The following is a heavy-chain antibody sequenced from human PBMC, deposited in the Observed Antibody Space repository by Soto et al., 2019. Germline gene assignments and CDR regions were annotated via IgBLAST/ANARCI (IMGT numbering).Heavy chain of an antibody. Sequence: SETLSLTCSVSDDSINSDKYYWGWIRQPPGKGLEWIGSIYYRGNAYYNPSLQTRVTISLDKSKSPFSLKLNSATAADSAVYFCARLEGLATISYYFDLWGPGALVTVSS. CDR2: IYYRGNA. CDR3: ARLEGLATISYYFDL. CDR1: DDSINSDKYY. D-gene: IGHD5-12*01. V-gene: IGHV4-39*01. J-gene: IGHJ4*02.